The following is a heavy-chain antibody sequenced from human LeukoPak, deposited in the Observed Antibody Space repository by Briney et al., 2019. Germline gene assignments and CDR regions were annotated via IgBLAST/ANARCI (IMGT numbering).Heavy chain of an antibody. D-gene: IGHD2-8*01. J-gene: IGHJ4*02. Sequence: GASVKVSCKASGYTFTSYYMHWVRQAPGQGLEWMGWINPNSGGTNYAQKFQGRVTMTRDTSISTAYMELSRLRSDDTAVYYCARDGESMVYAIVWNGFDYWGQGTLVTVSS. CDR1: GYTFTSYY. CDR3: ARDGESMVYAIVWNGFDY. V-gene: IGHV1-2*02. CDR2: INPNSGGT.